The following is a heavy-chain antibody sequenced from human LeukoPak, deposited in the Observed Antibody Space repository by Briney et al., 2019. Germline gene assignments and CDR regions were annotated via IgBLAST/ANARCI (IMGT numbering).Heavy chain of an antibody. V-gene: IGHV4-59*01. J-gene: IGHJ3*02. CDR1: GGSISSYY. Sequence: KSSETLSLTCTVSGGSISSYYWSWIRQPPGKGLEWIGYIYYSGSTNYNPSLKSRVTISVDTSKNQFSLKLSSVTAADTAVYYCARVPYDYGDYGDAFDIWGQGTMVTVSS. CDR2: IYYSGST. D-gene: IGHD4-17*01. CDR3: ARVPYDYGDYGDAFDI.